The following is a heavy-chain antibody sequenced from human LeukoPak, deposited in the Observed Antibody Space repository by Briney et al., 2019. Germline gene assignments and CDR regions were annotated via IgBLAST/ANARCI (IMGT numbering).Heavy chain of an antibody. CDR2: INSNSRYI. CDR1: EFSFRTYT. Sequence: GGSLRLSCADSEFSFRTYTMNWVRQAPGKGLEWVSSINSNSRYIYYADSVKGRFTISRDNAKNSLYLQMNSLRAGDTAVYYCAKTTTTGWKWGQGTLVTVSS. D-gene: IGHD6-19*01. CDR3: AKTTTTGWK. J-gene: IGHJ4*02. V-gene: IGHV3-21*01.